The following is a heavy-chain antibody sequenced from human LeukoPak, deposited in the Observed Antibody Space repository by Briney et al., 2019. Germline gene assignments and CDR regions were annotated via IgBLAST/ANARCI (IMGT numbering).Heavy chain of an antibody. CDR3: ARVFGTRGIYP. V-gene: IGHV1-8*03. CDR1: GYTFTSYD. J-gene: IGHJ5*02. D-gene: IGHD3-10*01. Sequence: ASVKVSCKASGYTFTSYDINWGREATGQGLEWMGWMKLNSGNTGYTQKFQGRVTITRNTSRSTAYMERGRLRSGDRAGYYCARVFGTRGIYPWGQGTLVTVSS. CDR2: MKLNSGNT.